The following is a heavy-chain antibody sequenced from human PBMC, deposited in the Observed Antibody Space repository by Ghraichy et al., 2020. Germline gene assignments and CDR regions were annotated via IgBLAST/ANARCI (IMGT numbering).Heavy chain of an antibody. Sequence: SETLSLTCAVSGGSISSNYWWSWVRQPPGKGLEWIGDIYHTGNTNYNPSLTSRVTMSLDKSQNSLSLKLSSVTAADTVVYYCARRVDYGDYEFDYWGQGTLITVSS. V-gene: IGHV4-4*02. CDR2: IYHTGNT. J-gene: IGHJ4*02. CDR1: GGSISSNYW. CDR3: ARRVDYGDYEFDY. D-gene: IGHD4-17*01.